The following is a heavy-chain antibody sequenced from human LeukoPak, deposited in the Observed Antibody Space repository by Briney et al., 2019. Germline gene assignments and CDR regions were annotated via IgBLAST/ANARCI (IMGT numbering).Heavy chain of an antibody. Sequence: ASVKVSCKASGGTFSSYAISWVRQAPGQGLEWMGGIIPIFGTANYAQKFQGRVTITTDKSTSTAYMELSSLRSEDTAVYYCARGGDGYNLVLDNWFDPWGQGTLVTVSS. D-gene: IGHD5-24*01. J-gene: IGHJ5*02. V-gene: IGHV1-69*05. CDR1: GGTFSSYA. CDR3: ARGGDGYNLVLDNWFDP. CDR2: IIPIFGTA.